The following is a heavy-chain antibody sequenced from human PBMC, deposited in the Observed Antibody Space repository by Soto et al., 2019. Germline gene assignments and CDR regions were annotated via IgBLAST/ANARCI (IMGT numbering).Heavy chain of an antibody. CDR3: AKPTGPLRYFDWLPTTFDY. V-gene: IGHV3-23*01. J-gene: IGHJ4*02. CDR2: ISGSGGST. Sequence: GGSLRLSCEASEFTFSSYAMSWVRQAPGKGLEWVSAISGSGGSTNYADSVKGRFTISRDNSKNTLYLQMNSLRAEDTAVYYCAKPTGPLRYFDWLPTTFDYWGQGTLVTVSS. D-gene: IGHD3-9*01. CDR1: EFTFSSYA.